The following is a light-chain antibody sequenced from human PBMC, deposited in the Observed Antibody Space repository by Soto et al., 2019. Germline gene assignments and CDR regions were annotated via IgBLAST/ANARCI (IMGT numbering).Light chain of an antibody. Sequence: DIQMTQSPSTLSASVGDRVTITCRASQSVSGWLAWYQQKPGEAPKLLIYAATILQSGVPSRFSGSESGTDFTLTISCLQSEDFATYYCQQYYFSFPWTFGQGTKVDIK. V-gene: IGKV1-5*01. J-gene: IGKJ1*01. CDR3: QQYYFSFPWT. CDR1: QSVSGW. CDR2: AAT.